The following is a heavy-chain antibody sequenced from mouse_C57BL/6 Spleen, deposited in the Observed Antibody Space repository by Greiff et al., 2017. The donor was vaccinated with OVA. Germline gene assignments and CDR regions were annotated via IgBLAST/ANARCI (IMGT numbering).Heavy chain of an antibody. CDR1: GYTFTSYW. CDR2: IDPSDSYT. V-gene: IGHV1-69*01. D-gene: IGHD1-1*01. J-gene: IGHJ1*03. CDR3: ARPYGGSYGWYFDV. Sequence: QVQLQQPGAELVMPGASVKLSCKASGYTFTSYWMHWVKQRPGQGLEWIGEIDPSDSYTNYNQKFKGKSTLTVDKSSSTAYMQLSSLTSEDSAVYYCARPYGGSYGWYFDVWGTGTTVTVSS.